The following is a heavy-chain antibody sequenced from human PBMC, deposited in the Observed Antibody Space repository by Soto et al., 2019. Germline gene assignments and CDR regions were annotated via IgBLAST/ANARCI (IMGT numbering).Heavy chain of an antibody. Sequence: QVQLVESGGGVVQPGRSLRLSCAASGFTFSDSGMHWVRQPPGKGLEWVAVIWFDGGNTFYADSVKGRFTISRDNSKDTLYLQMNSLRAEDTAVYYCARDKVTIFGKSGFDPWGQGTLVTGSS. D-gene: IGHD3-3*01. CDR1: GFTFSDSG. V-gene: IGHV3-33*01. CDR3: ARDKVTIFGKSGFDP. CDR2: IWFDGGNT. J-gene: IGHJ5*02.